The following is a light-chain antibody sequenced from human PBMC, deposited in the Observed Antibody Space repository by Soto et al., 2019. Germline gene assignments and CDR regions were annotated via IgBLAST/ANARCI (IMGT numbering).Light chain of an antibody. J-gene: IGKJ1*01. CDR2: KAS. Sequence: ESQENKSRSTFAADVVDIVPITCRASQSLSGLLAWYQQKPGKAPKLLIYKASGLESGVPSRFSGSGSGTEFTLTISNLQSDDFATYYCQQYRDFWTFGQRS. V-gene: IGKV1-5*03. CDR1: QSLSGL. CDR3: QQYRDFWT.